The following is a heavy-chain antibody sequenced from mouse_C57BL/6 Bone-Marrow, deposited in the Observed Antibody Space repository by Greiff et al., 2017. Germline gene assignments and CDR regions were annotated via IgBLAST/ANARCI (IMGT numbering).Heavy chain of an antibody. D-gene: IGHD3-3*01. CDR2: ISSGGSYT. J-gene: IGHJ2*01. CDR3: ARHRAPYFDY. CDR1: GFTFSSYG. Sequence: EVHLVESGGDLVKPGGSLKLSCAASGFTFSSYGMSWVRQTPDKRLEWVATISSGGSYTYYPDSVKGRFTISRDNAKNTLYLQMCSLKSEDTAMYYCARHRAPYFDYWGQGTTLTGSS. V-gene: IGHV5-6*01.